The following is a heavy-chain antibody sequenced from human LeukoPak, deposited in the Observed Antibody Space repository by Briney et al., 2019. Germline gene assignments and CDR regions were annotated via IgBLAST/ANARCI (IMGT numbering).Heavy chain of an antibody. CDR1: GFAYTKFG. Sequence: GGSLRLSCAASGFAYTKFGMHWVRQDPGKGLQWVAIISYDGNKNKYADSVKGRFTISRDNSKSTVYLQMSSLRAEDTAIYYCAKDHDGSGFYLGYFERWGQGALVTVSS. J-gene: IGHJ4*02. D-gene: IGHD2-15*01. CDR3: AKDHDGSGFYLGYFER. V-gene: IGHV3-30*18. CDR2: ISYDGNKN.